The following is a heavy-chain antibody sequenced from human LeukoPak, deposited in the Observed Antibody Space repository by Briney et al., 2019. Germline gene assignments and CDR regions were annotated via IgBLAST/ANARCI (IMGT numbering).Heavy chain of an antibody. CDR1: GGTFSSYA. J-gene: IGHJ6*02. CDR2: IIPIFGTA. CDR3: ARDGLVTMVRGVRGMDV. D-gene: IGHD3-10*01. V-gene: IGHV1-69*01. Sequence: SVKVSCKASGGTFSSYAISWVRQAPGQGLEWMGGIIPIFGTANYAQKFQGRVTITADESTSTAYMELSSLRSEDTAVYYCARDGLVTMVRGVRGMDVWGQGTTVTVSS.